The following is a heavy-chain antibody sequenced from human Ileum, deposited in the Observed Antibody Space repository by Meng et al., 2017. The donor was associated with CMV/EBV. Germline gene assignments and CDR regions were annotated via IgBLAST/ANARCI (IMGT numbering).Heavy chain of an antibody. J-gene: IGHJ4*02. Sequence: GESLKISCVVSGFTVSGNYMSWVRQAPGKGLEWVSLTHSGDRTYYADSVKGRFTFSRDDSKNTLYLQMYSLRADDTAVYYRAGAPFWSGYPDYWGQGTLVTVSS. CDR2: THSGDRT. D-gene: IGHD3-3*01. V-gene: IGHV3-66*02. CDR3: AGAPFWSGYPDY. CDR1: GFTVSGNY.